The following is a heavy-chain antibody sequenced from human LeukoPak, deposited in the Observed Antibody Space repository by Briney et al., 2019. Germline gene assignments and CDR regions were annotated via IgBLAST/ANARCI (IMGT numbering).Heavy chain of an antibody. J-gene: IGHJ3*02. CDR2: INTNTGNP. D-gene: IGHD1-7*01. CDR3: ARVMRGHNWNYGAFDI. CDR1: GYTFTSYA. V-gene: IGHV7-4-1*02. Sequence: ASVKVSCKASGYTFTSYAMNWVRQAPGQGLEWMGWINTNTGNPTYAQGFTGRFVFSLDTSVSTAYLQISSLKAEDTAVYYCARVMRGHNWNYGAFDIWGQGTMVTVSS.